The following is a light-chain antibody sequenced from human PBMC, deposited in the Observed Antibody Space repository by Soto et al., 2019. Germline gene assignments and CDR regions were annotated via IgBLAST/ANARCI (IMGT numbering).Light chain of an antibody. J-gene: IGLJ3*02. CDR3: QSYDTSLTAWV. CDR1: SSNIGAGGP. CDR2: AYN. V-gene: IGLV1-40*01. Sequence: QSVLTQPPSVSGAPGQRVTISCTGSSSNIGAGGPAHWYQQLPGTAPKLLIYAYNNRPSGVPDRFSGSKSGTSASLAITGLQAEDEADYYCQSYDTSLTAWVFGGGTKLTVL.